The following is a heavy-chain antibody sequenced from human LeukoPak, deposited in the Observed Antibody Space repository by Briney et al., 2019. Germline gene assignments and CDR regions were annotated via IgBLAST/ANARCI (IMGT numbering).Heavy chain of an antibody. CDR2: IYYSGST. D-gene: IGHD3-22*01. V-gene: IGHV4-39*01. CDR1: GGSISSSSYY. Sequence: SETLSLTCTVSGGSISSSSYYWGWLRQPPGKGLEWIGSIYYSGSTYYNPSLKSRVTISVDTSKNQFSLKLSSVTAADTAVYYCARLEITMINYWGQGTLVTVSS. CDR3: ARLEITMINY. J-gene: IGHJ4*02.